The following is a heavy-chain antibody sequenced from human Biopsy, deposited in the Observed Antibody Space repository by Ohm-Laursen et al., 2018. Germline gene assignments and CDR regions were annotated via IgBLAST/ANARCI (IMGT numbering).Heavy chain of an antibody. CDR3: ARGSNEYGGLYFPH. D-gene: IGHD4-23*01. Sequence: GTLSLTCSVSGGSFTGHYWTWIRPPPGQGLEWIGHISHTGYTSYNSSLKSRVIISLDTSRKHFSLRLTSVAAADTAGYYCARGSNEYGGLYFPHWGQGTLVTVSS. CDR1: GGSFTGHY. CDR2: ISHTGYT. J-gene: IGHJ1*01. V-gene: IGHV4-59*11.